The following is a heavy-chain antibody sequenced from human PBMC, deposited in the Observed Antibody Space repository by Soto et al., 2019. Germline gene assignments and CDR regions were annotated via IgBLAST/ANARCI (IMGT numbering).Heavy chain of an antibody. D-gene: IGHD6-13*01. CDR2: IYYSGST. V-gene: IGHV4-59*01. CDR1: GGSISSYY. CDR3: ARAYSSSWYYDV. J-gene: IGHJ4*02. Sequence: PSETLSLTCTVSGGSISSYYWSWIRQPPGKGLEWIGYIYYSGSTNYNPSLKSRVTISVDTSKNQFSLKLSSVTAADTAVYYCARAYSSSWYYDVWGQGTLVTVSS.